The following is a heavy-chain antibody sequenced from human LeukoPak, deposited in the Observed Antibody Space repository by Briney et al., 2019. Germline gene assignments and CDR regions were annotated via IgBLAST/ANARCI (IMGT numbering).Heavy chain of an antibody. Sequence: RPGGSLRLSCAASGFTFSHYYMSWIRQAPGKGLEWISYISFGGNTAFYADSLKGRITISRDNTKNLVFLEMNNLSAEDKAVYYCPKDYDRNEAAANFDSWGQGILVTVSS. J-gene: IGHJ1*01. CDR2: ISFGGNTA. D-gene: IGHD6-13*01. V-gene: IGHV3-11*04. CDR3: PKDYDRNEAAANFDS. CDR1: GFTFSHYY.